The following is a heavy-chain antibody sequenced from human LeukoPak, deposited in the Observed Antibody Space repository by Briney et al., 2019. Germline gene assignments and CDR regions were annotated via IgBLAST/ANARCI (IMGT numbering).Heavy chain of an antibody. CDR2: INPSGTWT. Sequence: GASVKVSCKASGHTFSRSYMHWVRQATGQGLEWMGVINPSGTWTSYAQKFRGRITMTRDMSTSTDYMELRSLGFEDTAVYYCAKDNSVGDIAWWFDPWGQGTLVTVSS. D-gene: IGHD1-26*01. J-gene: IGHJ5*02. CDR3: AKDNSVGDIAWWFDP. CDR1: GHTFSRSY. V-gene: IGHV1-46*01.